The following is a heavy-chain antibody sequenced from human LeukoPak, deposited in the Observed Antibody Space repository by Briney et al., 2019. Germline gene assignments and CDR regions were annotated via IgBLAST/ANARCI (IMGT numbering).Heavy chain of an antibody. Sequence: GASVKVSCKILGHSLSATSMHWVRQAPGKGLQWMGGFDPETGETVYAQNFQGRVTMTDDTSTDTAYMELSSLTSDDTAIYYCARGHYGDSLLMGYWGQGTLVTVSS. D-gene: IGHD4-17*01. CDR1: GHSLSATS. J-gene: IGHJ4*02. CDR2: FDPETGET. V-gene: IGHV1-24*01. CDR3: ARGHYGDSLLMGY.